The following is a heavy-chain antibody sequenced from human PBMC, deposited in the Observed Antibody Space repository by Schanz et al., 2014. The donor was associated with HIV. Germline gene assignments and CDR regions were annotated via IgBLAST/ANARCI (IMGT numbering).Heavy chain of an antibody. D-gene: IGHD1-26*01. V-gene: IGHV3-23*01. CDR2: ISESGGRS. Sequence: EVQLLESGGGLVQPGGSLRLTCAASGFTFRSYAMTWVRQAPGKGLEWVSSISESGGRSYYADSVKGRFTISRDNSRNALYLHMNSLRADDTAIYYCVKAKGSYSATTFYFDFWGQGTLVTVSS. CDR1: GFTFRSYA. CDR3: VKAKGSYSATTFYFDF. J-gene: IGHJ4*02.